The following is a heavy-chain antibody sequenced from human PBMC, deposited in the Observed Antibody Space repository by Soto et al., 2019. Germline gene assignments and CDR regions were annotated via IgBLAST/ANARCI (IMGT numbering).Heavy chain of an antibody. CDR2: FDPEDGET. Sequence: ASVKVSCKVSGYTLTELSMHWVRQAPGKGLEWMGGFDPEDGETIYAQKFQGRVTMTEDTSTDTAYMELSSLRAEDTAVYYCAKNMDFWSGYIQSRAVYVIDVWGQGTTVTVSS. D-gene: IGHD3-3*01. CDR3: AKNMDFWSGYIQSRAVYVIDV. J-gene: IGHJ6*02. V-gene: IGHV1-24*01. CDR1: GYTLTELS.